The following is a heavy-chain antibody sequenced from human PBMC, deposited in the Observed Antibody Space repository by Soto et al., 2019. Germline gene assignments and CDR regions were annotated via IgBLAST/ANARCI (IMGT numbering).Heavy chain of an antibody. CDR1: GGSISSSSYY. Sequence: SETLSLTCTASGGSISSSSYYWGWIRQPPGKGLEWIGSIYYSGSTYYNPSLKSRVTISVDTSKNQFSLKLSSVTAADTAVYYCARLGSAARLYGWFEPWGQGTLVTVSS. CDR2: IYYSGST. V-gene: IGHV4-39*01. J-gene: IGHJ5*02. D-gene: IGHD6-6*01. CDR3: ARLGSAARLYGWFEP.